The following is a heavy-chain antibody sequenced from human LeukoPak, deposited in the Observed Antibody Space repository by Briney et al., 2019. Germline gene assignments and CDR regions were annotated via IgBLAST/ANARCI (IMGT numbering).Heavy chain of an antibody. J-gene: IGHJ5*02. CDR1: GYTFTSYY. V-gene: IGHV1-69*04. CDR2: IIPILGIA. CDR3: ARDHSNWFDP. Sequence: SVKVSCKASGYTFTSYYMHWVRQAPGQGLEWMGRIIPILGIANYAQKFQGRVTITADKSTSTAYMELSSLRSEDTAVYYCARDHSNWFDPWGQGTLVTVSS.